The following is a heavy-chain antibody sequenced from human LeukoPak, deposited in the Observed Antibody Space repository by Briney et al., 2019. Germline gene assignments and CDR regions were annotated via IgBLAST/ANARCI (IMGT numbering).Heavy chain of an antibody. CDR1: GFPLSSYG. V-gene: IGHV3-33*01. D-gene: IGHD3-16*01. J-gene: IGHJ4*02. CDR3: ARVAKASTWGPDF. Sequence: PGESLTLSCAASGFPLSSYGLHWVRQAPDKGLEWVAGIWLDGSKKYYGDSVKGRFTVPRDNSQNALFLQVTSLRVQDPAIYYCARVAKASTWGPDFWGQGALISVSS. CDR2: IWLDGSKK.